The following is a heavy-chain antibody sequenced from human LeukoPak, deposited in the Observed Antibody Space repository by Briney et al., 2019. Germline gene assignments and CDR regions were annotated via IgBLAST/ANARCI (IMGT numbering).Heavy chain of an antibody. V-gene: IGHV1-24*01. J-gene: IGHJ5*02. D-gene: IGHD2-15*01. Sequence: ASVKVSCKASGGTFSSYTISWVRQAPGKGLEWMGGFDPEDGETIYAQKFQGRVTMTEDTSTDTAYMELSSLRSEDTAVYYCATSGGTQPFDPWGQGTLVTVSS. CDR3: ATSGGTQPFDP. CDR1: GGTFSSYT. CDR2: FDPEDGET.